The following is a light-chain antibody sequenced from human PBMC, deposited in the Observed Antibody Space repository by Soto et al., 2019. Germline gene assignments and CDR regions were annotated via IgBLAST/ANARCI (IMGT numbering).Light chain of an antibody. J-gene: IGKJ4*01. CDR2: GAS. CDR3: QQYGYPQLT. Sequence: EIVLTQSPGTLSLSPGETVTLSCRASQSISSNYVAWFQHKPGQAPRLVIYGASSRAPGIPERFSGSGSGTDFSLTINRLEPEDSAVFYCQQYGYPQLTFGGGTKVEIK. V-gene: IGKV3-20*01. CDR1: QSISSNY.